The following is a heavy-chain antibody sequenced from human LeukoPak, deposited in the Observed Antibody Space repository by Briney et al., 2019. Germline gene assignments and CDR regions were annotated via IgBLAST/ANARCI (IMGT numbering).Heavy chain of an antibody. CDR2: ISSSSSYK. V-gene: IGHV3-21*01. CDR1: GFTFSSYS. J-gene: IGHJ4*02. CDR3: ARWEYYDSSGYYDY. Sequence: GGSLRLSCAASGFTFSSYSMNWVRQATGKGLEWVSSISSSSSYKYYPDSVKGRSTISRDNAKNSLYLQMNSLRAEDTAVYYCARWEYYDSSGYYDYWGQGALVTVSS. D-gene: IGHD3-22*01.